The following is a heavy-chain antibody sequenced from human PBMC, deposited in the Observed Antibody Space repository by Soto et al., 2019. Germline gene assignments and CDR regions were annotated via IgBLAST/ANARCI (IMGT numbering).Heavy chain of an antibody. Sequence: QVQLVQSGAEVKKPGASVKVSCKASGYTFFNYGITWVRQAPGQGLEWMGWISAFNGNTDHAQKFQGRLTMTTDPSTTTAYIELRSLRSDDTAVYYCARRVRCEPKEHFLNYGDQGPLVTVSS. D-gene: IGHD1-1*01. CDR1: GYTFFNYG. CDR3: ARRVRCEPKEHFLNY. V-gene: IGHV1-18*01. CDR2: ISAFNGNT. J-gene: IGHJ4*02.